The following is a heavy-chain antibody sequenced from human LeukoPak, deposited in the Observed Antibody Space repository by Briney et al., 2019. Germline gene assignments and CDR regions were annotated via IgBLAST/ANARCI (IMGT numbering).Heavy chain of an antibody. J-gene: IGHJ4*02. CDR2: INTNTGNP. D-gene: IGHD3-10*01. Sequence: GASVKVSCKASGYTFTSYAMNWVRQAPGQGLEWMGWINTNTGNPTYAQGFTGRFVLSLDTSVSTAYLQISSLKAEDTAVYYCASALPHLLLWFGESQRRGFDYWGQGTLVTVSS. V-gene: IGHV7-4-1*02. CDR1: GYTFTSYA. CDR3: ASALPHLLLWFGESQRRGFDY.